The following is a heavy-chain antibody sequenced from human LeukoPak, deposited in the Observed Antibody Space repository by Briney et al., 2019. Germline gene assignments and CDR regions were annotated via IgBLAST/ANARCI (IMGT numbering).Heavy chain of an antibody. J-gene: IGHJ4*02. CDR1: GGAVSSGSYY. CDR2: IYYSGST. Sequence: SETLSLTCTVPGGAVSSGSYYWSWIRQPPGKGLEWIGYIYYSGSTNYNPSLKSRVTISVDTSKNQFSLKLSSVTAADTAVYYCATEDGYNSNFDYWGQGTLVTVSS. D-gene: IGHD5-24*01. V-gene: IGHV4-61*01. CDR3: ATEDGYNSNFDY.